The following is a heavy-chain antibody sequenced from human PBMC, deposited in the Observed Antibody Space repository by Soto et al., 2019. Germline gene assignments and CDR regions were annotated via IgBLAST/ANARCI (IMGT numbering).Heavy chain of an antibody. D-gene: IGHD2-15*01. J-gene: IGHJ4*02. CDR3: ASTKDATLYFDY. Sequence: QLQLQESGPGLVKPSETLSLTCTVSGDSISIISYFWGWVRQPPGKGLEWIGSIHLSGSTHYNPSLQSLVTISGDASKKKFSLTLRSVTAADTAVYYGASTKDATLYFDYWGQGTLVTVSS. CDR1: GDSISIISYF. V-gene: IGHV4-39*01. CDR2: IHLSGST.